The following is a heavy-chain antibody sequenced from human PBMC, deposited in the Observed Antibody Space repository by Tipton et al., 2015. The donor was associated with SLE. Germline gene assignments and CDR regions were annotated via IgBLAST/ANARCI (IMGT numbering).Heavy chain of an antibody. V-gene: IGHV4-39*01. CDR3: ASGMVRGVIAKSYYMDV. D-gene: IGHD3-10*01. J-gene: IGHJ6*03. CDR1: GGSISSSSYF. Sequence: TLSLTCTVSGGSISSSSYFLGWIRQLPGKGLEWIGNIYFGGRTYDNPSLQSHITISVDTSKNQFSLKLSSVTAADTAVYYCASGMVRGVIAKSYYMDVWGSGTTVTVSS. CDR2: IYFGGRT.